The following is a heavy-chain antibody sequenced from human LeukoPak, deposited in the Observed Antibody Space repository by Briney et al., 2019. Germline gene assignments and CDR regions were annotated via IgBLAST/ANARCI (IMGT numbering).Heavy chain of an antibody. D-gene: IGHD4-17*01. V-gene: IGHV4-59*01. CDR2: IYYSGST. J-gene: IGHJ3*02. Sequence: TASETLSLTCTVSGGSISSCYWSWIRQPPGKGLEWIGYIYYSGSTNYNPSLKSRVTISVDTSKNQFSLKLSSVTAADTAVYYCAREPPNDYGDSLDAFDIWGQGTMVTVSS. CDR3: AREPPNDYGDSLDAFDI. CDR1: GGSISSCY.